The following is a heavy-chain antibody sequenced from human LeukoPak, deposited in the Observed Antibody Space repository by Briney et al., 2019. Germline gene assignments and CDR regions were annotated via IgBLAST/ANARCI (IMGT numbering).Heavy chain of an antibody. CDR3: ARERQDTILHSGAFDI. J-gene: IGHJ3*02. V-gene: IGHV3-30-3*01. CDR1: GFTFSTYF. D-gene: IGHD2-21*01. CDR2: IASDGSHT. Sequence: PGGSLRLSCAASGFTFSTYFMHWVRQAPGKVLEWVADIASDGSHTFYVESVKGRFTISRDNSKNTPYLQMNSLRAEDTAVYFCARERQDTILHSGAFDIWGQGTMVTVSP.